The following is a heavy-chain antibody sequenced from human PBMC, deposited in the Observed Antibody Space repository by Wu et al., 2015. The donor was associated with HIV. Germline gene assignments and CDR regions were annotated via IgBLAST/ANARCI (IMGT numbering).Heavy chain of an antibody. CDR2: IDPNSGNT. Sequence: HVQLVQSGTEVKKPGSSVKISCKAYGGNPGGTFSSHPISWVRQAPGQGLEWMGWIDPNSGNTGYAQNFQGRVIMTKNTVKNTAYMELSGLRSEDSAKYYCATFNSRLEYWGQGTLVTVSS. V-gene: IGHV1-8*01. CDR1: GGTFSSHP. J-gene: IGHJ4*02. D-gene: IGHD4-11*01. CDR3: ATFNSRLEY.